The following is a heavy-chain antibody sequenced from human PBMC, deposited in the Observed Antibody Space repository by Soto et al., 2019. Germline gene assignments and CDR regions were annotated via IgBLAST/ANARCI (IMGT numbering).Heavy chain of an antibody. CDR3: AKLLRRGWDPVQPGTDY. CDR1: GFTFSSSV. J-gene: IGHJ4*02. Sequence: GGSLRLSCAASGFTFSSSVMHWVRLAPDKGLEWVAVISYDGSNKYYADSVKGRFTISRDNSKNTLYLQMNSLRAEDTAVYYCAKLLRRGWDPVQPGTDYLRQGTLVTVSS. D-gene: IGHD3-3*01. CDR2: ISYDGSNK. V-gene: IGHV3-30*18.